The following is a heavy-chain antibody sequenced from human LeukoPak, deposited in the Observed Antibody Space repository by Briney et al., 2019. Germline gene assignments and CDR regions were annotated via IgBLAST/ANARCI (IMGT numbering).Heavy chain of an antibody. V-gene: IGHV7-4-1*02. Sequence: GASVKVSCNASGYTFTSYAMNWGRQAPGQGLGWMGWINTNTGNPTYAQGFTGRFVFSLDTSVSTAYLQISSLKAEDTAVYYCAKTSSSWYFLGYYYYMDVWGKGTTVTVSS. CDR2: INTNTGNP. J-gene: IGHJ6*03. D-gene: IGHD6-13*01. CDR3: AKTSSSWYFLGYYYYMDV. CDR1: GYTFTSYA.